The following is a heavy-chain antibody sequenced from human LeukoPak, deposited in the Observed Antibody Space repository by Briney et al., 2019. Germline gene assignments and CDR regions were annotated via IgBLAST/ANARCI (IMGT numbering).Heavy chain of an antibody. Sequence: ASVKVSCKASGGTFSSYDINWVRQATGQGLEWMGWMNPNSGNTGYAQKFQGRVTMTRNTSISTAYMELSSLRSEDTAVYYCARVKGLWFGEPAVSEYWGQGTLVTVSS. J-gene: IGHJ4*02. CDR3: ARVKGLWFGEPAVSEY. CDR1: GGTFSSYD. D-gene: IGHD3-10*01. V-gene: IGHV1-8*01. CDR2: MNPNSGNT.